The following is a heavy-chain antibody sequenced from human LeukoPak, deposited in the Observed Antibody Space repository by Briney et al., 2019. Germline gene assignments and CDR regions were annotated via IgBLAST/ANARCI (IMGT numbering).Heavy chain of an antibody. CDR2: IYTSGST. Sequence: SETLSLTCTVSGGSISSYYWSWIRQPAGKGLEWIGRIYTSGSTNYNPSLKSRVTMSVGTSKNQFSLKLSPVTAADTAVYYCARVFSFPRLGWFGAAEEGVDYWGQGTLVTVSS. CDR3: ARVFSFPRLGWFGAAEEGVDY. CDR1: GGSISSYY. J-gene: IGHJ4*02. V-gene: IGHV4-4*07. D-gene: IGHD3-10*01.